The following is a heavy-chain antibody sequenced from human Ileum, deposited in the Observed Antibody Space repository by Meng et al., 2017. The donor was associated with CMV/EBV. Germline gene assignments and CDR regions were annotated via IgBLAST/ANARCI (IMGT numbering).Heavy chain of an antibody. CDR2: IWYDESNK. CDR1: GSTFSNYN. V-gene: IGHV3-33*01. Sequence: GESLKISCVVSGSTFSNYNMHWVRQAPGKGLEWVAVIWYDESNKYYADSVKGRFTISRDNSKNMLYLQMNSLRGEDTAVYYCARDSYGFDWWGQGTLVTVSS. D-gene: IGHD3-16*01. J-gene: IGHJ4*02. CDR3: ARDSYGFDW.